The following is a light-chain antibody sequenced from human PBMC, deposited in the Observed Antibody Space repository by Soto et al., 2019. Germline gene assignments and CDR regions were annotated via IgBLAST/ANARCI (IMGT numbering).Light chain of an antibody. Sequence: QSVLTHPASVSWSPGQSITISCSGTSSDVGTYNLVSWYQQYPGKAPRLMIYEVTKRPSGVSNRFSGSKSGNTASLTISGLQPEDEADYYCCSYAGSSSSIFGTGTKVTVL. V-gene: IGLV2-23*02. CDR3: CSYAGSSSSI. CDR1: SSDVGTYNL. CDR2: EVT. J-gene: IGLJ1*01.